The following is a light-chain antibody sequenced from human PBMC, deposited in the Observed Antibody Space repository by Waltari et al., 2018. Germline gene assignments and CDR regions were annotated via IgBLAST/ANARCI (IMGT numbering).Light chain of an antibody. CDR1: QSISSW. J-gene: IGKJ1*01. CDR2: DAS. Sequence: DIQMTQSPSTLSASVGDRVTVTCRASQSISSWLAWYQQKPGKAPKLLSFDASTLESGVPSRLSGSGAGTEFTLTISSLQPDDFAIYYCQQYHGYSTFGQGTKVEIK. CDR3: QQYHGYST. V-gene: IGKV1-5*01.